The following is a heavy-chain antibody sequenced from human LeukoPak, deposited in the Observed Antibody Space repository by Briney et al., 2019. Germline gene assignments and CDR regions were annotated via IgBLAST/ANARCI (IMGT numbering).Heavy chain of an antibody. CDR2: IDYDGGSG. CDR3: ARLYGMGATLYYYMDV. Sequence: GGSLRLSCTVSGFTLSSYEMSWIRQAPGKGLEWVSSIDYDGGSGHYADSVKGRFTISRDNSNNTLFLHLNSLRGEDTAVYYFARLYGMGATLYYYMDVWGKGTTVTVSS. V-gene: IGHV3-23*01. CDR1: GFTLSSYE. D-gene: IGHD1-26*01. J-gene: IGHJ6*03.